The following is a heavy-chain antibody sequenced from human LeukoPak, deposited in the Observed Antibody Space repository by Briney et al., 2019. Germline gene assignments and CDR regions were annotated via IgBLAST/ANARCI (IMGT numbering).Heavy chain of an antibody. CDR1: GGSISSSSYY. CDR2: LYYSGST. CDR3: ARATYCSTTSCYAGRFNWFDP. Sequence: SETLSLTCTVSGGSISSSSYYWGWIRQPPGKGLEWIGTLYYSGSTYYNPSLKSRVTISVDTSKNQFSLKLSSVTAADTALYYCARATYCSTTSCYAGRFNWFDPWGQGTLVTVPS. D-gene: IGHD2-2*01. J-gene: IGHJ5*02. V-gene: IGHV4-39*01.